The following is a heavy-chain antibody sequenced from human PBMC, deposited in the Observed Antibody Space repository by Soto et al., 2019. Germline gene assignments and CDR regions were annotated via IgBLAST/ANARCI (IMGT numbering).Heavy chain of an antibody. J-gene: IGHJ6*02. CDR1: GGSISSGVYS. Sequence: QLQLQESGSGLVKPSQTLSLTCAVSGGSISSGVYSWNWIRQPPGKGLEWIGYIYHSGSTYYNPSLKSRVTISVDRSKNQFSLRLSSVTAADTAVYYCARGERGYSYGYAEPYYYGMDVWGQGTTVTVSS. CDR2: IYHSGST. D-gene: IGHD5-18*01. CDR3: ARGERGYSYGYAEPYYYGMDV. V-gene: IGHV4-30-2*01.